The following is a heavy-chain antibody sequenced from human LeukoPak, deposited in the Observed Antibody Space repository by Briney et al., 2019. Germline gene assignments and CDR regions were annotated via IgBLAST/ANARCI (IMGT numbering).Heavy chain of an antibody. D-gene: IGHD2-2*01. CDR1: GGSITGYY. J-gene: IGHJ6*03. Sequence: PSETLSLTCTVSGGSITGYYWTWIRQPAGKGLEWIGRVSDTGRAYYNPSLERRVTISLDTSNNRFSLKVTSVTAADTAVYYCARDRESVVPDNYYYYYMDVWGKGTTVTVSS. CDR2: VSDTGRA. CDR3: ARDRESVVPDNYYYYYMDV. V-gene: IGHV4-4*07.